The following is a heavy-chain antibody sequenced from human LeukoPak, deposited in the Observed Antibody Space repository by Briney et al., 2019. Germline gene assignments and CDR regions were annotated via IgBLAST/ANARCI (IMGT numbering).Heavy chain of an antibody. CDR3: ARAFRPASDPHDFYDF. CDR2: ISPSGDWT. D-gene: IGHD3/OR15-3a*01. V-gene: IGHV3-64*02. CDR1: GFTFNNHP. Sequence: GGSLRLSCAASGFTFNNHPMHWVRQASGKRLEYVSAISPSGDWTWYADSVKGRFTISRDNSKNTMYLQMGSLRPGDMGVYYCARAFRPASDPHDFYDFWGRGTTVTVSS. J-gene: IGHJ3*01.